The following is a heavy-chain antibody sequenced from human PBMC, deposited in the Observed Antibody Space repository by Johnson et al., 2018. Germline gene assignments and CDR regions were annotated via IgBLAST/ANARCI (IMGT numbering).Heavy chain of an antibody. CDR3: ARDRGPTVTTDYYYYMDV. Sequence: QVQLVQSGAEVKKPGASVKVSCKASGYTFTSYYMHWVRQAPGQGLEWMGIINPSGGSTSYAQKFQGRVTMTRDTSTSTVYMELSSLRSEDTAGYYCARDRGPTVTTDYYYYMDVWGKGTTVTVSS. J-gene: IGHJ6*03. CDR2: INPSGGST. V-gene: IGHV1-46*01. D-gene: IGHD4-17*01. CDR1: GYTFTSYY.